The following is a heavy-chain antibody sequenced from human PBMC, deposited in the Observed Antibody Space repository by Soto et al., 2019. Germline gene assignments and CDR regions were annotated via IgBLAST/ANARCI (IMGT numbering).Heavy chain of an antibody. J-gene: IGHJ4*02. Sequence: SVKVSCKASGGTFSSYAISWVRQAPGQGLEWMGGIIPIFGTANYAQKFQGRVTITADESTSTAYMELSSLRSEDTAVYYCATSVNSAMAFDYWGQGTLVTVSS. V-gene: IGHV1-69*13. CDR2: IIPIFGTA. CDR1: GGTFSSYA. CDR3: ATSVNSAMAFDY. D-gene: IGHD5-18*01.